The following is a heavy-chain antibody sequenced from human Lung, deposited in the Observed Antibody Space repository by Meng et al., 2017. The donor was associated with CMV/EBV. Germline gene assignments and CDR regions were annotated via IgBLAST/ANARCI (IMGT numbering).Heavy chain of an antibody. CDR3: AGLCIVVVPAAICPMDF. V-gene: IGHV4-39*01. CDR2: IYYSGST. J-gene: IGHJ6*02. CDR1: GGSISSSSYY. D-gene: IGHD2-2*01. Sequence: SETLSLTCTVSGGSISSSSYYWGWIRQPPGKGLEWIGSIYYSGSTYYNPSLKSRVTISVDTSKNQFSLKLSSVTAADTAVYYCAGLCIVVVPAAICPMDFWGQGTXVTVYS.